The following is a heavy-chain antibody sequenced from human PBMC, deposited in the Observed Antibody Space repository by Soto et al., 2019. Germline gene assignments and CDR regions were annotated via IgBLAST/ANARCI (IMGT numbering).Heavy chain of an antibody. Sequence: RSLTCTVSGGSLTKYYWSWIRQPAGKGLEWIGRVSTSGNVVSKASLRSRLTMSVDTSKNQFSLRLTSVTAADTAVYYCARDNNDFWSLYPLAFDYWGQGAMVTVSS. J-gene: IGHJ4*02. CDR3: ARDNNDFWSLYPLAFDY. D-gene: IGHD3-3*01. CDR1: GGSLTKYY. CDR2: VSTSGNV. V-gene: IGHV4-4*07.